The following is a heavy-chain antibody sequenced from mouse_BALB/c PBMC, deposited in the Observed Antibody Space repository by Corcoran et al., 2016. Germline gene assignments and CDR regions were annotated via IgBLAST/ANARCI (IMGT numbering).Heavy chain of an antibody. V-gene: IGHV14-3*02. CDR2: IDPANGNT. CDR1: GLNIKDSY. J-gene: IGHJ1*01. Sequence: EVQLKQSGAELVKPGASVKLSCTASGLNIKDSYMHWVKQRPEQGLEWIGRIDPANGNTKYDPKFQGKATITADTSANTAYLQLSSLTSEDTAVYYCAKWDSYCDVWGAATTVTVSS. CDR3: AKWDSYCDV.